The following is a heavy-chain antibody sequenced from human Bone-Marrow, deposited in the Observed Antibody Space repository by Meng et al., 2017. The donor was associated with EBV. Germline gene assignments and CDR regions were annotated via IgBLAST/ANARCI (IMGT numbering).Heavy chain of an antibody. V-gene: IGHV4-34*01. J-gene: IGHJ2*01. CDR2: INHSGST. Sequence: QGDLKQWGAGLLKPSGALSLPCAVYGGSFSGYYWSWIRQPPGKGLEWIGEINHSGSTNYSPSLKSRVTISVDTSKNQFSLKLSSVTAADTAVYYCARSAKGYFGLWGRGTLVTVSS. CDR3: ARSAKGYFGL. CDR1: GGSFSGYY.